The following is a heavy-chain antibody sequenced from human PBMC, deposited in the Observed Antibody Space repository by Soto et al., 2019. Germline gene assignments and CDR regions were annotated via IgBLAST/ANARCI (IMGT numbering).Heavy chain of an antibody. Sequence: EVQLLESGGGLVQPGGSLRLSCAASGFTFSSYAMSWVRQAPGKGLEWVSAISGSGGSTYYADSVKGRFTISRDNSKNTLYLHLNSLRAEDTAVYYCATVVDADYGDYARGSFDYWGQGTLVTFSS. V-gene: IGHV3-23*01. D-gene: IGHD4-17*01. CDR1: GFTFSSYA. CDR3: ATVVDADYGDYARGSFDY. CDR2: ISGSGGST. J-gene: IGHJ4*02.